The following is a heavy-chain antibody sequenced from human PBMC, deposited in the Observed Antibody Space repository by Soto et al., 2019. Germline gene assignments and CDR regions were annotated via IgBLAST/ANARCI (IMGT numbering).Heavy chain of an antibody. CDR3: ARVVRSSGYYYYYYGMDV. CDR2: IYHSGST. D-gene: IGHD3-22*01. V-gene: IGHV4-30-2*01. Sequence: SETLSLTCAVSGGSISSGGYSWSWIRQPPGKGLEWIGYIYHSGSTYYNPSLKSRVTISVDRSKNQFSLKLSSVTAADTAVYYGARVVRSSGYYYYYYGMDVWGQGTTVTVSS. CDR1: GGSISSGGYS. J-gene: IGHJ6*02.